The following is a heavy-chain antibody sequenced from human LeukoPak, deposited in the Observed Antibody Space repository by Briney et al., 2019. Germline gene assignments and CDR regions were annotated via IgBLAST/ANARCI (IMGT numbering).Heavy chain of an antibody. Sequence: PGGSLRLSCAASGFSFGGFSMSWVRQAPGKGLQWVATMKEYGSDIFYVDSVKGRFTISRDNAKNSLYLQMNSLRGEDTAVYYCASGIRAFDNWGQGTLVTVSA. D-gene: IGHD1-26*01. J-gene: IGHJ4*02. CDR2: MKEYGSDI. CDR3: ASGIRAFDN. CDR1: GFSFGGFS. V-gene: IGHV3-7*01.